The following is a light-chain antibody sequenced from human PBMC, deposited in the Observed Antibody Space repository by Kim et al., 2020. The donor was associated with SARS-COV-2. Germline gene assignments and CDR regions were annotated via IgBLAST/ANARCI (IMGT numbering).Light chain of an antibody. CDR1: QSVGTN. Sequence: EIVMTQSPGTLSVFPGERATLSCRASQSVGTNVAWYQQIPGQAPRLLIYGASTRATDIPARFSGSGSGTEFTLTISSLQSEDFAVYYCQQYDKWPPLTFGGGTKVEI. J-gene: IGKJ4*01. V-gene: IGKV3-15*01. CDR3: QQYDKWPPLT. CDR2: GAS.